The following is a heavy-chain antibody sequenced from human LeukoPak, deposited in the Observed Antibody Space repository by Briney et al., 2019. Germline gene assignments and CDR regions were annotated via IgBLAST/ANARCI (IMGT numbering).Heavy chain of an antibody. Sequence: PSETLSLTCTVSGGSISSSSYYWGWIRLPPGKGLEWIGSIYYSGSTYYNPSLKSRVTISVDTSKNQFSLKLSSVTAADTAVYYCARVDCSSTSCYHFDYWGQGTLVTVSS. CDR3: ARVDCSSTSCYHFDY. J-gene: IGHJ4*02. V-gene: IGHV4-39*01. CDR1: GGSISSSSYY. D-gene: IGHD2-2*01. CDR2: IYYSGST.